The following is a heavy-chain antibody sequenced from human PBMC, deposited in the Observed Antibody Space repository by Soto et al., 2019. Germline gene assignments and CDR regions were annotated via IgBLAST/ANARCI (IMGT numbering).Heavy chain of an antibody. J-gene: IGHJ3*01. V-gene: IGHV1-18*01. CDR3: ARWSAIVGGAEALDV. Sequence: QVQLVQSGAEVKKPGASVRVSCKTSGYTFINYGITWVRQAPGQGLEWMGWLSAYNGDTSSSEKLQDRITMTTDTSTNPVYMDLRSLTSDDTAVYYCARWSAIVGGAEALDVWGQGTMVIVSS. CDR1: GYTFINYG. D-gene: IGHD1-26*01. CDR2: LSAYNGDT.